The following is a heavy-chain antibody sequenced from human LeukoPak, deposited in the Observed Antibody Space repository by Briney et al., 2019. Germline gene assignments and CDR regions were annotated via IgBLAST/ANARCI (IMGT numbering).Heavy chain of an antibody. V-gene: IGHV3-7*01. Sequence: TGGSLRLSCAASGFTFSSYWMSWVRQAPGKGLEWVANIKQDGSEKYYVDSVKGRFTISRDNAKNSLYLQMNSLRAEDTAVYYCARDSSSWYVRDDYWGQGTLVTVSS. D-gene: IGHD6-13*01. CDR2: IKQDGSEK. CDR1: GFTFSSYW. J-gene: IGHJ4*02. CDR3: ARDSSSWYVRDDY.